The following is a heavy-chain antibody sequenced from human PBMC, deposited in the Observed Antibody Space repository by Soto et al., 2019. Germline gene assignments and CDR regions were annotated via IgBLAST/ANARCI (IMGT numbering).Heavy chain of an antibody. D-gene: IGHD3-10*01. CDR3: AIPYKKGLSRAFDI. V-gene: IGHV3-23*01. Sequence: SCAASGFTFSSYAMSWVRQAPGKGLEWVSAISGSGGSTYYADSVKGRFTISRDNSKNTLYLQMNSLRAEDTAVYYCAIPYKKGLSRAFDIWGQGTMVTVSS. CDR1: GFTFSSYA. CDR2: ISGSGGST. J-gene: IGHJ3*02.